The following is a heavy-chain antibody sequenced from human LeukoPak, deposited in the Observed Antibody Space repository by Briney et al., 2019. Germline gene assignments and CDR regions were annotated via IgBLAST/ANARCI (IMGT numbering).Heavy chain of an antibody. Sequence: GSLRLSCAASGFMFSHSAMTWVRQPPGKGLEWIGQINYGGDTNYNPSLKSRVTISVDTSKNQFSLKVTSVTAADTAVYYCARGLGWKVTPMGLFYMDVWGEGATVTVSS. CDR2: INYGGDT. CDR1: GFMFSHSA. D-gene: IGHD1-1*01. CDR3: ARGLGWKVTPMGLFYMDV. J-gene: IGHJ6*03. V-gene: IGHV4-34*01.